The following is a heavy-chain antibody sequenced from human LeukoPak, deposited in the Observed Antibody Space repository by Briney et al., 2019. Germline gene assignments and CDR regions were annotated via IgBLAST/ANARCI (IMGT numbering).Heavy chain of an antibody. CDR2: ISWNSDNI. CDR1: GFTFRDSA. D-gene: IGHD2-8*01. V-gene: IGHV3-9*01. J-gene: IGHJ4*02. Sequence: GRSLRLSCAASGFTFRDSAMHWVRQVPGKGLEWVSSISWNSDNIGYVDSVKGRFTISRDNAKNSLYLQMNSLRPEDTAFYYCAKEGSVCTNGICRYFDFWGQGALVTVSS. CDR3: AKEGSVCTNGICRYFDF.